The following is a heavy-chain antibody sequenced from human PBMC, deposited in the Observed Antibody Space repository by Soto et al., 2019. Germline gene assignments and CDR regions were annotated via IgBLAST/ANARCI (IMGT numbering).Heavy chain of an antibody. CDR3: ARGRQEYYDVLTVYYSIWNGLDV. CDR2: MNPSSGTT. D-gene: IGHD3-9*01. V-gene: IGHV1-8*01. J-gene: IGHJ6*02. CDR1: GYTFTSYD. Sequence: QVQLVQSGAEVKKPGASVKVSCKASGYTFTSYDINWVRQATGQGLEWMGWMNPSSGTTGYAQKFQGRVSMTRTASINTAYLELSGLRSEDTALYYCARGRQEYYDVLTVYYSIWNGLDVWCQGTTVTFSS.